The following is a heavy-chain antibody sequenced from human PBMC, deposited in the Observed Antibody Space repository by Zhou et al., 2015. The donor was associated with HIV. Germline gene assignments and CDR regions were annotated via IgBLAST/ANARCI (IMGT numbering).Heavy chain of an antibody. D-gene: IGHD2-2*02. CDR3: ARVFVDCSSTSCYKAGEKHYGMDV. Sequence: QVQLVQSGAEVKKPGSSVQVSCKASGGSFTTYTINWVRQAPGQGLEWMGRIIPISDVTDYAHQFQGRVTFTADKSTNTAYLDLSSLRSDDTAVYYCARVFVDCSSTSCYKAGEKHYGMDVWGQGTTVTVSS. CDR2: IIPISDVT. J-gene: IGHJ6*02. CDR1: GGSFTTYT. V-gene: IGHV1-69*02.